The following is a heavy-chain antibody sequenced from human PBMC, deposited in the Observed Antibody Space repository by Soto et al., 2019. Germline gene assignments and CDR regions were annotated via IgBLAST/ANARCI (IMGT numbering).Heavy chain of an antibody. J-gene: IGHJ6*02. CDR2: ISAYNGNT. Sequence: ASVQVSCQASCYTFTSYGISWVRQAPGQGLEWMGWISAYNGNTNYAQKLQGRVTMTTDTSTSTAYMELRSLRSDDTAVYYCARPEQQLVRYYYYGMDVWGQGTTVTVSS. D-gene: IGHD6-13*01. CDR1: CYTFTSYG. V-gene: IGHV1-18*01. CDR3: ARPEQQLVRYYYYGMDV.